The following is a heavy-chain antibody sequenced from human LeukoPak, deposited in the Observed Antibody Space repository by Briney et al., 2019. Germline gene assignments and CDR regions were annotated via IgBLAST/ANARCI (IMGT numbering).Heavy chain of an antibody. CDR3: ARRLGYCSSTSCYPFDY. CDR2: ISSSSSYT. J-gene: IGHJ4*02. CDR1: GFTFSDYY. D-gene: IGHD2-2*01. V-gene: IGHV3-11*03. Sequence: GGSLRLSCAASGFTFSDYYMSWIRQAPGRGLEWVSYISSSSSYTNYADSVKGRFTISRDNAKNSLYLQMNSLRAEDTAVYYCARRLGYCSSTSCYPFDYWGQGTLVTVSS.